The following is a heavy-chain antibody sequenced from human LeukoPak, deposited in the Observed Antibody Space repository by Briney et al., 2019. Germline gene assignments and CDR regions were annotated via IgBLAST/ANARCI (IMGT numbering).Heavy chain of an antibody. CDR3: ANEGYYYDSSGYLDH. J-gene: IGHJ4*02. D-gene: IGHD3-22*01. CDR2: IIPIFGTA. Sequence: SVKVSCKASGGTFSSYAISWVRQAPGQGLEWMGGIIPIFGTANYAQKFQGRVTITTDESTSTAYMELSSLRSEDTAVYYCANEGYYYDSSGYLDHWVQGTLVTVSS. CDR1: GGTFSSYA. V-gene: IGHV1-69*05.